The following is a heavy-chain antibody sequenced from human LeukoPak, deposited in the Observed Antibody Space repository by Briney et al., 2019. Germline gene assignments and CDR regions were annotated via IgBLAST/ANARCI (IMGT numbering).Heavy chain of an antibody. CDR1: GGSISSGDYY. CDR2: IYYSGST. D-gene: IGHD3-3*01. CDR3: ARLHRDFVDFDY. J-gene: IGHJ4*02. Sequence: TLSLTCTVSGGSISSGDYYWSWIRQPPGKGLEWIGYIYYSGSTYYNPSLKSRVTISVDTSKNQFSLKLSSVTAADTAVYYCARLHRDFVDFDYWGQGTLVTVSS. V-gene: IGHV4-30-4*08.